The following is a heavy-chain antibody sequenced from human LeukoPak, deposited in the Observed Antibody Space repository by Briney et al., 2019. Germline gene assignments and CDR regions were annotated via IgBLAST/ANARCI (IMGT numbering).Heavy chain of an antibody. J-gene: IGHJ4*02. D-gene: IGHD6-19*01. Sequence: GASVTVSCKASVYSFSTYAISWVRQAPGQGLEWMGCISVYNGNTNYAQKLQGSVTMTTDTSTSTAYMELRSLRSDDTAVYYCARRRSEEFDFDCWGQGTLVTVSS. CDR2: ISVYNGNT. V-gene: IGHV1-18*01. CDR3: ARRRSEEFDFDC. CDR1: VYSFSTYA.